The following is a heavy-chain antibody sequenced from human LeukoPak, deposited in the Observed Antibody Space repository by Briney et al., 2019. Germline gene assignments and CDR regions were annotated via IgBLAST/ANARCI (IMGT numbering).Heavy chain of an antibody. CDR2: IRYDGSNK. CDR3: AKGGATARVPFDY. Sequence: GGSLRLSCAASGFTFSSYGMHWVRQAPGKGLEWVAFIRYDGSNKYHADSVKGRFTISRDNSKNTLYLQMNSLRAEDTAVYYCAKGGATARVPFDYWGQGTLVTVSS. J-gene: IGHJ4*02. CDR1: GFTFSSYG. V-gene: IGHV3-30*02. D-gene: IGHD5-12*01.